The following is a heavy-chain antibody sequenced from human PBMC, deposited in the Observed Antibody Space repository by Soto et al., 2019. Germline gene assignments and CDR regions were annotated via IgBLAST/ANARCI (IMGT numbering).Heavy chain of an antibody. D-gene: IGHD1-1*01. V-gene: IGHV4-39*01. CDR3: ARHPGSAPVNWNHWYNAY. CDR1: GGSISSSSYY. J-gene: IGHJ4*02. CDR2: IYYSGST. Sequence: SETLSLACTVSGGSISSSSYYWGWIRQPPGKGLEWIGSIYYSGSTYYNPSLKSRVTISVDTSKNQFSLKLSSVTAADTAVYYFARHPGSAPVNWNHWYNAYWGQGTLVTVSS.